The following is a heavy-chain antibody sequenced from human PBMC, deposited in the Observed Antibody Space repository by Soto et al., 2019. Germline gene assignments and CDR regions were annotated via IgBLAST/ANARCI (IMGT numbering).Heavy chain of an antibody. CDR3: ATSGTVAQRGYYMDV. CDR2: ISAYNGNT. CDR1: GYTFTSYG. V-gene: IGHV1-18*01. D-gene: IGHD4-17*01. J-gene: IGHJ6*03. Sequence: GASVKVSCKASGYTFTSYGISWVRQAPGQGLEWMGWISAYNGNTNYAQKLQGRVTMTTDTSTSTAYMELRSLRSDDTAVYYCATSGTVAQRGYYMDVWGKGTTVTVSS.